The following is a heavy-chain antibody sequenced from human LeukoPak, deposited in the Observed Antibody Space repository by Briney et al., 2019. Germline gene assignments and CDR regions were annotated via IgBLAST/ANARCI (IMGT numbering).Heavy chain of an antibody. CDR3: ARKYYQGDYGRSFGP. D-gene: IGHD4-17*01. V-gene: IGHV3-48*01. J-gene: IGHJ5*02. Sequence: GGSLRLSCAASGFTFRTYSMNWVRQAPGKGLEWVSYISSSGTIIYYADSLKGRFTISRDNAKNSLYLQINSLKAEDTAVYYCARKYYQGDYGRSFGPWGQGTLVTVSS. CDR1: GFTFRTYS. CDR2: ISSSGTII.